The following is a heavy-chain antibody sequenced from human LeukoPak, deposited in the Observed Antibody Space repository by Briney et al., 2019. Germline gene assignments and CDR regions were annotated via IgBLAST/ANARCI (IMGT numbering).Heavy chain of an antibody. CDR3: ARVEAAADYYYGMDV. D-gene: IGHD6-13*01. Sequence: SQTLSLTCPISGDSVSSNRAAWNWIRQSPSRGLEWLGRTYYRYKWYNDYAVSVKIRITINPDTSKNQFSLQLNSVTPEDTAVYYCARVEAAADYYYGMDVWGQGTTVTVSS. V-gene: IGHV6-1*01. J-gene: IGHJ6*02. CDR1: GDSVSSNRAA. CDR2: TYYRYKWYN.